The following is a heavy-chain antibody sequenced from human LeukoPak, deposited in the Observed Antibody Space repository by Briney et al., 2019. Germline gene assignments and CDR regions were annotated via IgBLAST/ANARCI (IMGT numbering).Heavy chain of an antibody. Sequence: GASVKVSCKASGYTFTGYYMHWVRQAPGQGLEWMGWINPNSGGTNYAQKFQGRVTMTRDTSISTAYMELSRLRSDDTAVYYCAKNQGKYYYGSSDAFDIWGQGTMVTISS. D-gene: IGHD3-22*01. CDR1: GYTFTGYY. J-gene: IGHJ3*02. CDR2: INPNSGGT. V-gene: IGHV1-2*02. CDR3: AKNQGKYYYGSSDAFDI.